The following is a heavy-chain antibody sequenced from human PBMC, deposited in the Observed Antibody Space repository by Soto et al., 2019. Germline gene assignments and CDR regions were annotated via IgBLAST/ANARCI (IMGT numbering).Heavy chain of an antibody. CDR2: MNAGNGNT. CDR1: GYTFTSYA. Sequence: QVQLVQSGAEVKKPGASVKVSCKASGYTFTSYAMNWVRQAPGQRLEWMGWMNAGNGNTKYSQKFQGRVTITRDTSARTAYMELSSLRSEDTAVYYCARVEFLSYDDYWGQGTLVTVSS. J-gene: IGHJ4*02. D-gene: IGHD3-16*01. V-gene: IGHV1-3*01. CDR3: ARVEFLSYDDY.